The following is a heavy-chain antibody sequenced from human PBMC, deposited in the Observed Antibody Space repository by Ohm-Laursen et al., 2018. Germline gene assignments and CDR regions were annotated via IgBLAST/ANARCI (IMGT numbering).Heavy chain of an antibody. Sequence: SLRLSCAASGLTVSSNYMSWVRQAPGKGLEWVSVIYSGGSTYYADSVKGRFTISRDNSKNTLYLQMNSLRAEDTAVYYCARVMYYDFWSGSWDGMDVWGQGTTVTVSS. D-gene: IGHD3-3*01. V-gene: IGHV3-66*01. CDR2: IYSGGST. CDR1: GLTVSSNY. CDR3: ARVMYYDFWSGSWDGMDV. J-gene: IGHJ6*02.